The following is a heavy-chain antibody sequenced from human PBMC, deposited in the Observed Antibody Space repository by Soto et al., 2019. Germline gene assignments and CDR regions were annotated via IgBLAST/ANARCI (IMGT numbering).Heavy chain of an antibody. CDR3: ARGRGYSYGLDP. CDR1: GGSFSGYS. CDR2: INHTGST. V-gene: IGHV4-34*01. D-gene: IGHD5-18*01. J-gene: IGHJ5*02. Sequence: SETLSLTCAVYGGSFSGYSWTWIRQPPGTGLEWIGEINHTGSTNYNPSLKSRVTISLDTSKNQFSLSLSSVTAADTAVYYCARGRGYSYGLDPWGQGTLVTVSS.